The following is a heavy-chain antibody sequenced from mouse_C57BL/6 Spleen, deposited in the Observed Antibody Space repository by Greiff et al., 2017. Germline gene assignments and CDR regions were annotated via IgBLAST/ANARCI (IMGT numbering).Heavy chain of an antibody. Sequence: QVQLQQSGAELARPGASVKMSCKASGYTFTSYTMHWVKQRHGQGLEWIGYINPSSGYNKYNQKFKDKATLTADKSSSTAYMQLGSLTSEDSAVYDCARGYYDYDGGYAMDYWGQGTSVTVSS. D-gene: IGHD2-4*01. CDR1: GYTFTSYT. V-gene: IGHV1-4*01. CDR2: INPSSGYN. J-gene: IGHJ4*01. CDR3: ARGYYDYDGGYAMDY.